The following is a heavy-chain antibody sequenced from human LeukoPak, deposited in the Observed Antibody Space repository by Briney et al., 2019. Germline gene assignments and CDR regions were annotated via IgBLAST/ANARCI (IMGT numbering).Heavy chain of an antibody. CDR1: GFTFSAYG. Sequence: GGSLRLSCVASGFTFSAYGMHWVRQAPGKGLEYVSAINTNGGSTYYANSVKGRFTISRDNSRSTLYLQMGSLRTEDMAVYYCAREGSYGESDYWGQGTLVTVSS. CDR3: AREGSYGESDY. D-gene: IGHD3-16*01. J-gene: IGHJ4*02. CDR2: INTNGGST. V-gene: IGHV3-64*01.